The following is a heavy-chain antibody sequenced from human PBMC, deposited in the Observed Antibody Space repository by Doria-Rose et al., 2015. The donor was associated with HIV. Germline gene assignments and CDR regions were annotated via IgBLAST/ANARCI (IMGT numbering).Heavy chain of an antibody. CDR3: ARIKSSRWYHKYYFDF. J-gene: IGHJ4*02. CDR1: GVSLSSPGMG. CDR2: IFSDDER. V-gene: IGHV2-26*01. D-gene: IGHD6-13*01. Sequence: ITLKESGPVLVKPTETLTLTCTVSGVSLSSPGMGVSWIRQPPGKALEWLSNIFSDDERSYKTSLKSRLNISRGTSKSQVVLTMTDMDPVDTATYYCARIKSSRWYHKYYFDFWGQGTLVIVSA.